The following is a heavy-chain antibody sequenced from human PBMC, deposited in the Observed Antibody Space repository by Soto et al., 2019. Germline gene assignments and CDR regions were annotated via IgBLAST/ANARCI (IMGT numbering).Heavy chain of an antibody. V-gene: IGHV4-34*01. J-gene: IGHJ6*03. CDR1: GGSFSGYY. CDR2: INHSGST. Sequence: SETLSLTCAVYGGSFSGYYWSWIHQPPGKGLEWIGEINHSGSTNYNPSLKSRVTISVDTSKNQFSLKLSSVTAADTAVYYCARGYYDFWSGYYYYYYMDVWGKGTTVTVSS. CDR3: ARGYYDFWSGYYYYYYMDV. D-gene: IGHD3-3*01.